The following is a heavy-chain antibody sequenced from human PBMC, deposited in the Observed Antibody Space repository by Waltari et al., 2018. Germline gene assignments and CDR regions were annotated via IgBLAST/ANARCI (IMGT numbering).Heavy chain of an antibody. CDR2: TYYMSKWYN. V-gene: IGHV6-1*01. CDR3: ARSVGLAAAASCDS. J-gene: IGHJ4*02. D-gene: IGHD6-13*01. CDR1: GDSISNNRFA. Sequence: QVQLQQSAPGLVKPSQTLSLTCAISGDSISNNRFAWNWIRQSPSRGLEWLGRTYYMSKWYNNYAVSVTGRISINPDTSKNQFSLQLSSVTPDDTAVYYCARSVGLAAAASCDSWGQGTLVTVSS.